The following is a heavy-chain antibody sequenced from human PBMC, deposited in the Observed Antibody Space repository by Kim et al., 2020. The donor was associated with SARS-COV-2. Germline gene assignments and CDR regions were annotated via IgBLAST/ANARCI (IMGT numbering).Heavy chain of an antibody. CDR1: GYTFTGYY. V-gene: IGHV1-2*02. CDR2: INPNSGGT. Sequence: ASVKVSCKASGYTFTGYYMHWVRQAPGQGLEWMGWINPNSGGTNYAQKFQGRVTMTRDTSISTAYMELSRLRSDDTAVYYCARERAQWLRSTDAFDIWGQGTMVTVSS. CDR3: ARERAQWLRSTDAFDI. J-gene: IGHJ3*02. D-gene: IGHD5-12*01.